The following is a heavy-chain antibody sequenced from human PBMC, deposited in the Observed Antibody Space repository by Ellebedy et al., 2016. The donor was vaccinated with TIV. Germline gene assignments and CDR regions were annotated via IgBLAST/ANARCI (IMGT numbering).Heavy chain of an antibody. CDR3: ARGLTYCGGDCSGYFQH. J-gene: IGHJ1*01. D-gene: IGHD2-21*02. CDR1: GGSFSGYY. CDR2: INHNGKT. Sequence: GSLRLSCAVYGGSFSGYYWSWIRQPPGKGLEWIGEINHNGKTNYSPSLKGRVTVSVDTSKNQFSLKLSSVTAADTAVYYCARGLTYCGGDCSGYFQHWGQGTLVTVSS. V-gene: IGHV4-34*01.